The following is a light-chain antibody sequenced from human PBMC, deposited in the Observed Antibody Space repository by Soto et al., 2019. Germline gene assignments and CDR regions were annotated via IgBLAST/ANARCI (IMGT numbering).Light chain of an antibody. CDR2: AAS. CDR1: QGIGND. V-gene: IGKV1-6*01. J-gene: IGKJ4*01. CDR3: LQDNNYPLT. Sequence: AIQMTQSPSSLSASVADRVTITCRASQGIGNDLGWYQQKSGKAPKLLIYAASNLQSGVPSRFSGSGSGTDFTLTISGLQPEDVATYYCLQDNNYPLTFGGGTKVDIK.